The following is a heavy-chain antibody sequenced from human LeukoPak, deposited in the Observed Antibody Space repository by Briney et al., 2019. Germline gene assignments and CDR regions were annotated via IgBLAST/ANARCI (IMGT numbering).Heavy chain of an antibody. CDR3: ARGGYCSSTSCYWEPNWFDP. J-gene: IGHJ5*02. CDR1: GGTFSSYA. CDR2: IIPIFGTA. D-gene: IGHD2-2*01. Sequence: EASVKVSCKASGGTFSSYAISWVRQAPGQGLEWMGGIIPIFGTANYAQKFQGRVTITTDESTSTAYMVLRSLRSEDTAVYYCARGGYCSSTSCYWEPNWFDPWGQGTLVTVSS. V-gene: IGHV1-69*05.